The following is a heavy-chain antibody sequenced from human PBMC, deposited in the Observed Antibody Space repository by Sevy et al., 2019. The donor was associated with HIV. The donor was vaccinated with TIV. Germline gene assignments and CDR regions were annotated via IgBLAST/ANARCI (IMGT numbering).Heavy chain of an antibody. CDR1: GGSISNADYY. V-gene: IGHV4-30-4*01. CDR3: ARMMFWNGYFDY. D-gene: IGHD3-3*01. J-gene: IGHJ4*02. Sequence: SETLSLTCSVSGGSISNADYYWSWIRQPPGKGLEWIGYIYYSGRTYYNPSLKSRISISVDTSRNQFSLSLDSVTAADTAVYYCARMMFWNGYFDYWGQGTLVTVSS. CDR2: IYYSGRT.